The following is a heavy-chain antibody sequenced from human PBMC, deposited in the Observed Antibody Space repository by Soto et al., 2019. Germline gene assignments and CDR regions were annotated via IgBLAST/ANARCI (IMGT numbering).Heavy chain of an antibody. CDR1: GDSISSNSAA. J-gene: IGHJ4*02. Sequence: SQTLSLTCVISGDSISSNSAACNWIRQSPSRGFEWLGRTYYRSRWYHDYAVSVKSRIIINPDTSKNQVSLQLNSVTPDDTAVYYCASYRYDYWGQGTVVTVSS. CDR3: ASYRYDY. V-gene: IGHV6-1*01. CDR2: TYYRSRWYH. D-gene: IGHD4-4*01.